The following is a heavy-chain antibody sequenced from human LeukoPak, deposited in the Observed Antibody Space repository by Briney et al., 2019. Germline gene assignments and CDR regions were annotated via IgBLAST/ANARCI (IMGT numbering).Heavy chain of an antibody. V-gene: IGHV1-24*01. CDR2: FDPEDGET. Sequence: ASVKVSCKVSGYTLTELSMHWVRQAPGKGLEWMGGFDPEDGETIYAQKFQGRVTMTEDTSTDTAYMELSSLRSEDTAVYYCARAAYPSYYYDSSGYSNWFDPWGQGTLVTVSS. J-gene: IGHJ5*02. D-gene: IGHD3-22*01. CDR3: ARAAYPSYYYDSSGYSNWFDP. CDR1: GYTLTELS.